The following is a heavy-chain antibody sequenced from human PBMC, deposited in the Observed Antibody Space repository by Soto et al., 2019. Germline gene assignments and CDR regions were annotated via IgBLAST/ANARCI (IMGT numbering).Heavy chain of an antibody. CDR3: ARGPPHLRYFDWFLFDY. CDR1: GFTFSSYG. J-gene: IGHJ4*02. V-gene: IGHV3-33*01. Sequence: TGGSLRLSCAASGFTFSSYGMHWVRQAPGKGLEWVAVIWYDGSNKYYADSVKGRFTISRDNSKNTLYLQMNSLRAEDTAVYYCARGPPHLRYFDWFLFDYWGQGTLVTVSS. D-gene: IGHD3-9*01. CDR2: IWYDGSNK.